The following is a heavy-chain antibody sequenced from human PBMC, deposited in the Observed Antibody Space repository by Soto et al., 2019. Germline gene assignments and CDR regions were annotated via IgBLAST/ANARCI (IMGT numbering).Heavy chain of an antibody. D-gene: IGHD6-6*01. V-gene: IGHV3-23*01. CDR3: TRGAAARPTEYCYYADV. J-gene: IGHJ6*03. Sequence: EVQLLESGGALVQPGGSLRLSCAASGFTFSNYVMTWVRQAPERGLEWVSTVTGSGSNTYYPDSVKGRFTTSRDNSENTVYLQLNSLRAEDTAKYYCTRGAAARPTEYCYYADVWGSGTTVTVSS. CDR1: GFTFSNYV. CDR2: VTGSGSNT.